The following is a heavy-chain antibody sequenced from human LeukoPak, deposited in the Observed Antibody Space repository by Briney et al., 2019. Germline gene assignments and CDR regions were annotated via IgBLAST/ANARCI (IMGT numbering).Heavy chain of an antibody. CDR2: ISSSGSTI. J-gene: IGHJ6*03. V-gene: IGHV3-11*01. CDR3: ARVRDSSYYYYMDV. CDR1: GFTFSDYY. D-gene: IGHD3-22*01. Sequence: GGSLRLSCAASGFTFSDYYMSWIRQAPGKGLEWVSYISSSGSTIYYADSVKGRFTISRDNAKNSLYLQMNSLRAEDTALYYCARVRDSSYYYYMDVWGKGTTVTVSS.